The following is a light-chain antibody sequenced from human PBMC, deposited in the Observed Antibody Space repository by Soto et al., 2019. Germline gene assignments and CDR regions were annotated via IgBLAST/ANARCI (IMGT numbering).Light chain of an antibody. CDR2: EAS. CDR1: HDSSSV. Sequence: DIQLPQYPSLLSASIGDRVTITCGASHDSSSVLGWYQQKPGKATKLLIYEASTLQSGVPSSFSCSGSGTEFTLIISSLLRGDFAAYHCQQLYTLLFTCCQGTRLEIK. CDR3: QQLYTLLFT. J-gene: IGKJ5*01. V-gene: IGKV1-9*01.